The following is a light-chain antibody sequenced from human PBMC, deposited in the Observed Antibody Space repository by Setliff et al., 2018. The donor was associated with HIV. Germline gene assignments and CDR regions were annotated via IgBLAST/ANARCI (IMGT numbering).Light chain of an antibody. CDR2: EVN. Sequence: QSALTQPVSVSGSPGQSITISCTGTSSDVGSYNHVSWYQQHPGKAPKLMIYEVNNRPSGVSNRFSGSKSGNTASLTISGLQAEDEADYYCSSYTSSVSFVFGTGTKVTVL. CDR3: SSYTSSVSFV. V-gene: IGLV2-14*02. CDR1: SSDVGSYNH. J-gene: IGLJ1*01.